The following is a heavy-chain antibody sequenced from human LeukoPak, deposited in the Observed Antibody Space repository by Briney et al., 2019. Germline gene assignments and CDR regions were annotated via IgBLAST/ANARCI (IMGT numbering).Heavy chain of an antibody. V-gene: IGHV4-59*08. D-gene: IGHD2-2*01. J-gene: IGHJ4*02. CDR2: IYYSGST. CDR3: ARSSVPAAIRFDY. Sequence: PSETLSLTCTVSGGSISSYYWSWIRQPPGKGLEWIGYIYYSGSTNYNPSLKSRVTISVDTSKNQFSLKLSSVTAADTAVYYCARSSVPAAIRFDYWGQGTLVTVSS. CDR1: GGSISSYY.